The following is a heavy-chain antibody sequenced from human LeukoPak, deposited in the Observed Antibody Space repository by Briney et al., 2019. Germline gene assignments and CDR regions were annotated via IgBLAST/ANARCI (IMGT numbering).Heavy chain of an antibody. CDR1: GFTFSSYA. CDR3: AKDHRSLHSSSDYYYGMDV. D-gene: IGHD6-13*01. J-gene: IGHJ6*02. V-gene: IGHV3-23*01. Sequence: GGSLRLSCAASGFTFSSYAMSWVRQAPGKGLEWVSAISGSGGNTYYADSVKGRFTISRDNSKNTLYLQMNSLRAEDTAVYYCAKDHRSLHSSSDYYYGMDVWGQGTTVTVSS. CDR2: ISGSGGNT.